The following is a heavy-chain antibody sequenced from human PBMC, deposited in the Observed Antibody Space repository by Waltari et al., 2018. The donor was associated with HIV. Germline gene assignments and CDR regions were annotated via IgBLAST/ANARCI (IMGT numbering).Heavy chain of an antibody. CDR1: GFSVTNYW. CDR3: SRDTFGEYDF. D-gene: IGHD3-3*01. CDR2: SNIDGRTI. J-gene: IGHJ4*02. V-gene: IGHV3-74*01. Sequence: EVQLVQSGGGLIKPGGSLRLSCAASGFSVTNYWMHWVRQSPGKGLVGVSRSNIDGRTIDYADSVKGRFTISRDSAKNTLSLQMNSLREEDTAVYYCSRDTFGEYDFWGQGALVTVSS.